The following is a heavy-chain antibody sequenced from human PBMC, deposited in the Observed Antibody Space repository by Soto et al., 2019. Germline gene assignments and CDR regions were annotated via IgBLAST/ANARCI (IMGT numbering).Heavy chain of an antibody. V-gene: IGHV1-69*05. J-gene: IGHJ4*02. CDR1: VDTFSSYA. Sequence: SVKVSCKASVDTFSSYAISWVRQAPGQGLEWMGGVNPNFGRTNYAQKFQGRVTITRDESTSTAYMELSRLRSDDTAVYYCAGVSVAARAAYYFDYWGQGTLVTVSP. D-gene: IGHD6-6*01. CDR3: AGVSVAARAAYYFDY. CDR2: VNPNFGRT.